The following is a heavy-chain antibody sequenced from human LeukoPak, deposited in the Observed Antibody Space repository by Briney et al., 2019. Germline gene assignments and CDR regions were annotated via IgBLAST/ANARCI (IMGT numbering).Heavy chain of an antibody. Sequence: SVKVSCRASGGTFSSYAISWVRQAPGQGLEWMGGIIPIFGTANYAQKFQGRVTITADESTSTAYMELSSLRSEDTAVYYCAMSYYDILTGFWGQGTLVTVSS. CDR2: IIPIFGTA. CDR1: GGTFSSYA. V-gene: IGHV1-69*13. D-gene: IGHD3-9*01. J-gene: IGHJ4*02. CDR3: AMSYYDILTGF.